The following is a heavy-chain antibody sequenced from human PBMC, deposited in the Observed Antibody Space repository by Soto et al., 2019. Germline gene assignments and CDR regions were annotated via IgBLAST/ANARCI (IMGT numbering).Heavy chain of an antibody. CDR1: GGTFSSYA. V-gene: IGHV1-69*13. Sequence: SVKVSCKASGGTFSSYAISWVRQAPGQGLEWMGGIIPIFGTANYAQKFQGRVTITADESTSTAYMELSSLRSEDTAVYYCARDLRITMIVVADDAFDIWGQGTMVTVSS. CDR3: ARDLRITMIVVADDAFDI. CDR2: IIPIFGTA. J-gene: IGHJ3*02. D-gene: IGHD3-22*01.